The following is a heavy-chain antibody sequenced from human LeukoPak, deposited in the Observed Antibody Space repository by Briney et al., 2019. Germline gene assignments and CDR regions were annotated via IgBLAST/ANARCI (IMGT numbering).Heavy chain of an antibody. CDR2: MNPNSGNT. Sequence: ASVKVSCKASGYTFTSYDINWVRQATGQGLEWMGWMNPNSGNTGYAQKFQGRVTMTRNTSISTAYMELSSLRSEETAVYYSARGPGRFRNMGGPQDYWGQGTLVTVSS. CDR1: GYTFTSYD. CDR3: ARGPGRFRNMGGPQDY. D-gene: IGHD1-14*01. J-gene: IGHJ4*02. V-gene: IGHV1-8*01.